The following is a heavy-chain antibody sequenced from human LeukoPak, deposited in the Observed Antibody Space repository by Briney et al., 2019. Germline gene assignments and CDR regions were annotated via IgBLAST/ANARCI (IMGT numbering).Heavy chain of an antibody. V-gene: IGHV4-59*12. CDR1: GGSIRNYC. CDR2: IYYSGST. D-gene: IGHD4-17*01. J-gene: IGHJ5*02. Sequence: SETLSLTCTVSGGSIRNYCWSWIRQPPGKGLEWIGYIYYSGSTNYNPSLKSRVTISVDTSKNQFSLKLSSVTAADTAVYYCARVPWHSRITVTTPFDPWGQGTLVTVSS. CDR3: ARVPWHSRITVTTPFDP.